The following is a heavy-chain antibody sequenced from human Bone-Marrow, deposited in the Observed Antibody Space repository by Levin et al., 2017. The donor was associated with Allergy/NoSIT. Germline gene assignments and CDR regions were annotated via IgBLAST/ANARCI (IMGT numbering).Heavy chain of an antibody. V-gene: IGHV3-23*01. Sequence: SGGSLRLSCAASGFTFSNYVMGWVRQAPGKGLEWVSGISSSGGSKNYADSVKGRFSISRDNSKNTMYLQMNSLRAEDSAVYYCVKSGTSFFFDLGDYWGQGTQVTVSS. CDR1: GFTFSNYV. CDR3: VKSGTSFFFDLGDY. D-gene: IGHD3-3*01. J-gene: IGHJ4*02. CDR2: ISSSGGSK.